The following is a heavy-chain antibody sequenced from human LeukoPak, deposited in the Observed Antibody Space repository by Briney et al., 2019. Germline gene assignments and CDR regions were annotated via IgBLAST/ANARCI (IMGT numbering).Heavy chain of an antibody. J-gene: IGHJ3*02. D-gene: IGHD3-9*01. CDR3: ARPQTYYDILTGGGAFDI. Sequence: SVKVSCKASGGTFISYAISWVRQAPGQGLEWMGGIIPIFGTANYAQKFQGRVTITADESTSTAYTELSSLRSEDTAVYYCARPQTYYDILTGGGAFDIWGQGTMVTVSS. CDR1: GGTFISYA. V-gene: IGHV1-69*13. CDR2: IIPIFGTA.